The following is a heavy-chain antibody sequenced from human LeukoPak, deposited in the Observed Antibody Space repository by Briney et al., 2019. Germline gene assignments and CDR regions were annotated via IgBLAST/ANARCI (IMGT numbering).Heavy chain of an antibody. V-gene: IGHV4-34*01. CDR2: INHSGST. J-gene: IGHJ3*02. D-gene: IGHD2-15*01. CDR1: GGSFSGYY. CDR3: ARRPCSGGSCYFRTDAFDI. Sequence: SETLSLTCAVYGGSFSGYYWSWIRQPPGKGLEWIGEINHSGSTYYNPSLKSRVTISVDTSKNQFSLKLSSVTAADTAVYYCARRPCSGGSCYFRTDAFDIWGQGTMVTVSS.